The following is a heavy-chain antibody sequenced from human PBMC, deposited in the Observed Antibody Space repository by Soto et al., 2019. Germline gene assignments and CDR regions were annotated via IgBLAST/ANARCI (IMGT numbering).Heavy chain of an antibody. Sequence: QVQLQQWGAGLLKPSETLSLTCAVYGGSFSGYFWIWIRQPPGKGLEWIGEINHSGSTNYNPSLKRRVTISVDTSKNQFSLKLSSVTAADTAVYYCARTGVKYYYGSGSPRYGMDVWGQGTTVTVSS. CDR1: GGSFSGYF. J-gene: IGHJ6*02. D-gene: IGHD3-10*01. CDR2: INHSGST. V-gene: IGHV4-34*01. CDR3: ARTGVKYYYGSGSPRYGMDV.